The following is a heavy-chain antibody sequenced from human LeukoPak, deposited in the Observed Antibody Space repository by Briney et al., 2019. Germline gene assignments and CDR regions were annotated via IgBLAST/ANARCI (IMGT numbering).Heavy chain of an antibody. Sequence: GASVKVSCKASGYTFTSYGISWVRRAPGQGREWMGWISAYNGNTNYAQKLQGRVTMTTDTSTSTAYMELRSLRSDDTAVYYCARGRLYYYDRGPVGYWGQGTLVTVSS. CDR3: ARGRLYYYDRGPVGY. CDR1: GYTFTSYG. CDR2: ISAYNGNT. V-gene: IGHV1-18*01. J-gene: IGHJ4*02. D-gene: IGHD3-22*01.